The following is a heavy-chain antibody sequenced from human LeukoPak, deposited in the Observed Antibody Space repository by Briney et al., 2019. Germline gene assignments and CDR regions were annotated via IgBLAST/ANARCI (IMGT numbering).Heavy chain of an antibody. CDR2: ISSSSSYI. D-gene: IGHD3-22*01. CDR3: ARGVHLPYYYDSSGYSLDY. V-gene: IGHV3-21*01. Sequence: MSGGSLRLSCAASGFTFSSYCMNWVRQAPGKGLEWVSSISSSSSYIYYADSVKGRFTISRDNAKNSLYLQMNSLRAEDTAVYYCARGVHLPYYYDSSGYSLDYWGQGTLVTVSS. J-gene: IGHJ4*02. CDR1: GFTFSSYC.